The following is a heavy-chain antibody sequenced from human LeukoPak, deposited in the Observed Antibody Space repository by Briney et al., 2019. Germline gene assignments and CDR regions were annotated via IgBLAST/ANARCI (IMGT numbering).Heavy chain of an antibody. Sequence: PGGSPRLSCAASGFIYYNYALSWVRQAPGKGLEWVSSISGRGGSTYYTDSVTGRFTISRDNSKSTLYLQMNSLRAEDTAIYYCAKALGGDEPPPNDAFDLWGEGTVVTVSS. CDR1: GFIYYNYA. J-gene: IGHJ3*01. D-gene: IGHD2-21*02. CDR2: ISGRGGST. CDR3: AKALGGDEPPPNDAFDL. V-gene: IGHV3-23*01.